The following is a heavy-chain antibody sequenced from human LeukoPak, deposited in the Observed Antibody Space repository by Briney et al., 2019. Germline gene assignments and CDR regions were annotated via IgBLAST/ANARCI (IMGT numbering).Heavy chain of an antibody. Sequence: GGSLRLSCAASGFTFSSYAMSWVRQAPGKGLEWVSAISGSSGSTYYADSVKGRFTISRDNSKNTLYLQMNSLRAEDTAVYYCANSGPISFDAFDIWGQGTMVTVSS. CDR1: GFTFSSYA. D-gene: IGHD2-21*01. J-gene: IGHJ3*02. CDR3: ANSGPISFDAFDI. CDR2: ISGSSGST. V-gene: IGHV3-23*01.